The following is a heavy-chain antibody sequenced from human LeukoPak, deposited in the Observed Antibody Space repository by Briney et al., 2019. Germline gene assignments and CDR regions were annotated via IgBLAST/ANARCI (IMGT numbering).Heavy chain of an antibody. D-gene: IGHD4-17*01. Sequence: GGSLRLSCAASEFTFSNYGMHWVRQAPGKGLEWVAFIWSDGSKKYYADSVKGRFTISRDNSKSTLYLQMDSLRAEDTAVYYCARDVTTVKGMDVWGQGTTVTVSS. CDR3: ARDVTTVKGMDV. CDR1: EFTFSNYG. J-gene: IGHJ6*02. CDR2: IWSDGSKK. V-gene: IGHV3-33*01.